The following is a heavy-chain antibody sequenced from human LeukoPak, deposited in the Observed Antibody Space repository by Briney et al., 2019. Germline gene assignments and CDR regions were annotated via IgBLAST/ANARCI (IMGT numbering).Heavy chain of an antibody. CDR1: GFTLSDEY. CDR2: VSNSGSTI. Sequence: GGSLRLSCAASGFTLSDEYMSWIRQAPGKGLEWISCVSNSGSTIYYADSVKGRFTISRDNVKNSLYLQMNSLRVEDTAVYYCARDGAYSASNIWGQGTMVAVSS. V-gene: IGHV3-11*01. J-gene: IGHJ3*02. D-gene: IGHD6-13*01. CDR3: ARDGAYSASNI.